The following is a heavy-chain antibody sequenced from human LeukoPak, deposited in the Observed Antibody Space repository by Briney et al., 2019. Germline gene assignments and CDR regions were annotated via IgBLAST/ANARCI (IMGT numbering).Heavy chain of an antibody. CDR3: AKGGGSDFDY. CDR1: GFIVSDSY. D-gene: IGHD3-16*01. J-gene: IGHJ4*02. CDR2: ISTTGGRT. Sequence: GGSLRLSCAASGFIVSDSYMSWVRQAPGKGLEWVSSISTTGGRTYYADSVKRRFTISRDSSKSTVSLQMNSLRAEDTAVYFCAKGGGSDFDYWGQGTLVTVSS. V-gene: IGHV3-23*01.